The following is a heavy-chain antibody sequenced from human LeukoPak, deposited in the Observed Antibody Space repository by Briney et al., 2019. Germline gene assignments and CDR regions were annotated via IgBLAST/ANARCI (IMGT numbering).Heavy chain of an antibody. CDR3: VRDQELVRGYSYSANNYYYYGMDV. V-gene: IGHV4-59*01. D-gene: IGHD5-18*01. J-gene: IGHJ6*02. CDR2: VYYSGNT. Sequence: SETLSLTCTVSGGSISSYYWTWLRQPPGQGLEWIGYVYYSGNTNYNPSLKSRVTISIDTSEKKSSLKLSSVTAADTAVYYCVRDQELVRGYSYSANNYYYYGMDVWGQGTTVTVSS. CDR1: GGSISSYY.